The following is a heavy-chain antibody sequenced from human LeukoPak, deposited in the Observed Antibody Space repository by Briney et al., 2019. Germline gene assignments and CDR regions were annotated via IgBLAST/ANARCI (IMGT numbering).Heavy chain of an antibody. J-gene: IGHJ6*03. Sequence: ASVKVSCKASGYTFTSYGINWVRQAPGQGLEWMGWINTKTGNPTYAQGFTGRFVFSLETSVSTAYLQISSLKAEDTAVYYCARGRGSSARLGYSYYYIDVWGKGTTVTVSS. CDR2: INTKTGNP. V-gene: IGHV7-4-1*02. D-gene: IGHD1-26*01. CDR3: ARGRGSSARLGYSYYYIDV. CDR1: GYTFTSYG.